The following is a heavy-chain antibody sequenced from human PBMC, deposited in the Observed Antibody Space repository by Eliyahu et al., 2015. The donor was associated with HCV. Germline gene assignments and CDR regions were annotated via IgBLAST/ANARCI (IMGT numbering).Heavy chain of an antibody. CDR3: ARDGGYSYGFGY. J-gene: IGHJ4*02. CDR2: IWYDGSNK. V-gene: IGHV3-33*01. D-gene: IGHD5-18*01. Sequence: QVQLVESGGGVVQPGRSLRLSCAASGFTFSSYGMPWVRQAPGKGLEWVAVIWYDGSNKYYADSVKGRFTISRDNSKNTLYLQMNSLRAEDTAVYYCARDGGYSYGFGYWGQGTLVTVSS. CDR1: GFTFSSYG.